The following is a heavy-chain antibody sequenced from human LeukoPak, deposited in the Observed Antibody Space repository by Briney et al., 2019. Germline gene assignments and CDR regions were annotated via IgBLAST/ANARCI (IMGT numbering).Heavy chain of an antibody. CDR1: GFTFSSYA. J-gene: IGHJ6*03. V-gene: IGHV3-23*01. CDR3: AKLPGGYYYYYYMDV. D-gene: IGHD3-16*01. CDR2: ISGSGGST. Sequence: GGSLRLSCAASGFTFSSYAMSWVRQAPGKGLEWVSAISGSGGSTYYADSVKGWFTISRDNSKNTLYLQMNSLRAEDTAVYYCAKLPGGYYYYYYMDVWGKGTTVTVSS.